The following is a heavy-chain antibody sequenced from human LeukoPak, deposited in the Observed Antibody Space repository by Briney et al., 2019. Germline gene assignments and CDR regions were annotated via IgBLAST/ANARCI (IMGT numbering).Heavy chain of an antibody. CDR1: GFTFSSYA. J-gene: IGHJ5*02. CDR2: INSDGSSR. D-gene: IGHD6-13*01. V-gene: IGHV3-74*01. Sequence: GGSLRLSCAASGFTFSSYAMSWVRQAPGKGLVWVSRINSDGSSRNYADSVKGRFTISRDNAKNTLYLQMNSLRAEDTAVYYCARASSWDSRSWFDPWGQGTLVTASS. CDR3: ARASSWDSRSWFDP.